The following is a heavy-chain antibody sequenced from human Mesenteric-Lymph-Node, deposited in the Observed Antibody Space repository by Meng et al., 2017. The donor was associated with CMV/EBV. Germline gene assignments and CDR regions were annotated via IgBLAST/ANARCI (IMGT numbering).Heavy chain of an antibody. D-gene: IGHD3-22*01. CDR3: AKSYYYDSSGYHY. J-gene: IGHJ4*02. Sequence: ASGFTFSSYAMSWVRQAPGKGLEWVSSIRGSGGNTYYADSVKGRFAISRDNSKNTLYLQMNSLRAEDTAVYYCAKSYYYDSSGYHYWGQGTLVTVSS. V-gene: IGHV3-23*01. CDR2: IRGSGGNT. CDR1: GFTFSSYA.